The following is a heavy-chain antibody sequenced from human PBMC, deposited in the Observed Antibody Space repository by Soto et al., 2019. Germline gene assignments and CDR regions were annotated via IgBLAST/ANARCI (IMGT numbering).Heavy chain of an antibody. V-gene: IGHV1-69*13. CDR1: GGTFNSYD. J-gene: IGHJ5*02. Sequence: XSVKVSCKASGGTFNSYDINWVRQAPGQGLEWMGGIIPIVETPKYAQKFQGRVTITADESTNTVYMELSSLRYEDTAMYYCARLSRPNYYDTSGFFNDNWFDPWGQGTLVTVSS. D-gene: IGHD3-22*01. CDR2: IIPIVETP. CDR3: ARLSRPNYYDTSGFFNDNWFDP.